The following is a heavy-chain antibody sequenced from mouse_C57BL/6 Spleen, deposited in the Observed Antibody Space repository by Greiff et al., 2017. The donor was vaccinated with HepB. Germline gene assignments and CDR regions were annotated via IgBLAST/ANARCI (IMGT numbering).Heavy chain of an antibody. Sequence: EVMLVESGAGLVKPGGSLKLSCAASGFTFSSYAMSWVRQTPEKRLEWVAYISSGGDYIYYADTVKGRFTISRDNARNTLYLQMSSLKSEDTAMYYCTREGRDWYFDVWGTGTTVTVSS. CDR1: GFTFSSYA. V-gene: IGHV5-9-1*02. CDR2: ISSGGDYI. CDR3: TREGRDWYFDV. J-gene: IGHJ1*03.